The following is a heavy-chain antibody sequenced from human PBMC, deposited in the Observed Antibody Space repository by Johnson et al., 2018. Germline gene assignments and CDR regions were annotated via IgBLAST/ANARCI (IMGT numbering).Heavy chain of an antibody. D-gene: IGHD4-17*01. CDR3: ARDVRDFGRGRDV. J-gene: IGHJ6*04. Sequence: EVQLVESGGGLVQPGGSLRLSCAASGFNFYTYWMTWIRQAPGKGLEWVANIYLDGSEKYYEDSVKGRFPISMDNAKNTLYLQMDSLRADEPAVYYCARDVRDFGRGRDVWGKGSPVTVAS. CDR2: IYLDGSEK. V-gene: IGHV3-7*01. CDR1: GFNFYTYW.